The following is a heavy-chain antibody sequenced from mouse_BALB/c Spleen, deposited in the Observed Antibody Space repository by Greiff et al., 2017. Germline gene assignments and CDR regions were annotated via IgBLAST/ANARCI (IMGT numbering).Heavy chain of an antibody. V-gene: IGHV1-80*01. Sequence: VQLQQSGAELVRPGSSVKISCKASGYAFSSYWMNWVKQRPGQGLEWIGQIYPGDGDTNYNGKFKGKATLTADKSSSTAYMQLSSLTSEDSAVYFCARSGIYYGNYYYAMDYWGQGTSVTVSS. J-gene: IGHJ4*01. CDR3: ARSGIYYGNYYYAMDY. CDR2: IYPGDGDT. CDR1: GYAFSSYW. D-gene: IGHD2-1*01.